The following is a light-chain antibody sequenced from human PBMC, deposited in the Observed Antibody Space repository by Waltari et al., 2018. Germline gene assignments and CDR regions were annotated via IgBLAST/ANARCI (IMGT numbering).Light chain of an antibody. CDR1: RSLVHTDGNTF. V-gene: IGKV2-30*02. Sequence: TQSPLSLPVTLGPPASLSCKSSRSLVHTDGNTFFYWYHQRPGQSPRRLIYRVSNRDSGVPDRFSGSGSGTDFTLRISRVEAEDVGIYYCMQGTHWPLTFGGGTKVEIK. CDR3: MQGTHWPLT. J-gene: IGKJ4*01. CDR2: RVS.